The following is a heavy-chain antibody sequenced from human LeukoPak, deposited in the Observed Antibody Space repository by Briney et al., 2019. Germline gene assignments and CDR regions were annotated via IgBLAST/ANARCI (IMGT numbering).Heavy chain of an antibody. V-gene: IGHV3-43*01. CDR3: TRGGVAALDY. Sequence: PGGSLRLSCAASGFTFDDYTMHWVRQAPGKGLEWVSLISWDGGSTYYADSVKGRFTISRDNSKNSLYLQMNSLRAEDTALYYCTRGGVAALDYWGQGTLSPSPQ. J-gene: IGHJ4*02. CDR1: GFTFDDYT. CDR2: ISWDGGST. D-gene: IGHD6-19*01.